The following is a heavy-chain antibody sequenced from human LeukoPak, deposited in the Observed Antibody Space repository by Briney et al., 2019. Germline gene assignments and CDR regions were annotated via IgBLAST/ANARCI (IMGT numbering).Heavy chain of an antibody. CDR3: ARVVWYCSSTSCPYYFDY. J-gene: IGHJ4*02. V-gene: IGHV4-39*07. D-gene: IGHD2-2*01. CDR1: GGSISSSSYY. Sequence: SEPLSLTCTVSGGSISSSSYYWAWIRQPPGKGLEWIGSIYYSGSTYYNPSLQSRVTISVDTSNNQFSLKLSSVTAADTAVYYCARVVWYCSSTSCPYYFDYWGQGTLVTVSS. CDR2: IYYSGST.